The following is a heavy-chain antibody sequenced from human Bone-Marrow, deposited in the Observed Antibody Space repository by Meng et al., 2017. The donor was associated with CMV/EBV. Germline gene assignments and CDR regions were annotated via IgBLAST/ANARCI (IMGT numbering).Heavy chain of an antibody. V-gene: IGHV1-46*01. Sequence: ASVKVSCKASGYIFTSYYLHWVRQARGQGLEWMGIINPSGGSTSYAQKFQGRVTMTRDTSTSTVYMELSSLRSEDTAVYYCARSNYDFWNGYYPDYWGQRTLVTVSS. CDR2: INPSGGST. J-gene: IGHJ4*02. CDR3: ARSNYDFWNGYYPDY. D-gene: IGHD3/OR15-3a*01. CDR1: GYIFTSYY.